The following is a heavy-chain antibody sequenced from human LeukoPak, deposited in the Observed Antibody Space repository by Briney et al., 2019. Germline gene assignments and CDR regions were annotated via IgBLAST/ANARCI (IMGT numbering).Heavy chain of an antibody. CDR3: ARHTTYYYDSSGYPTPGPFDY. CDR2: IYPGDSDT. J-gene: IGHJ4*02. D-gene: IGHD3-22*01. Sequence: GESLKISCKGSGSSFTSYWIGWVRQMPGKGLEWMGIIYPGDSDTRYSPSFQGQVTISADKSISTAYLQWSSLKASDTAMYYCARHTTYYYDSSGYPTPGPFDYWGQGTLVTVSS. V-gene: IGHV5-51*01. CDR1: GSSFTSYW.